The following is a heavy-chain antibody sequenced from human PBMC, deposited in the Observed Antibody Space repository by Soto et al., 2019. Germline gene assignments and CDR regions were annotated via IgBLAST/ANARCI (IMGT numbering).Heavy chain of an antibody. J-gene: IGHJ3*02. Sequence: SETLSLTCTVSGGSISSSSYYWGWIRQPPGKGLEWIGSIYYSGSTYYNPSLKSRVTISVDTSKNQFSLKLSSVTAADTAVYYCASPGRGGYLPDAFDIWGQGTMVTVSS. V-gene: IGHV4-39*01. CDR2: IYYSGST. D-gene: IGHD5-18*01. CDR3: ASPGRGGYLPDAFDI. CDR1: GGSISSSSYY.